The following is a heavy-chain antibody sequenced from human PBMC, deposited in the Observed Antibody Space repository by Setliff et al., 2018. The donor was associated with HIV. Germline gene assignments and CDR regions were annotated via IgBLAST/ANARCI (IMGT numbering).Heavy chain of an antibody. J-gene: IGHJ4*02. V-gene: IGHV4-39*07. Sequence: SETLSLTCSVSGGSISSSTYYWGWVRQPPGKGLEWIGSIYYRGGTNYNPSLKSRLTISVDAAKNQFSLKLSSVTTADTAVYYCARATATWLVDNWGQGTLVTVSS. D-gene: IGHD2-15*01. CDR1: GGSISSSTYY. CDR2: IYYRGGT. CDR3: ARATATWLVDN.